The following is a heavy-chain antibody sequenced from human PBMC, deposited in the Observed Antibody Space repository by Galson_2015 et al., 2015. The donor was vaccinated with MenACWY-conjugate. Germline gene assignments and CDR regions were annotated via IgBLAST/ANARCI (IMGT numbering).Heavy chain of an antibody. Sequence: SLRLSCAASGFTFRTYWMHWVRQTPGKGLVWVSGITGDGTRTNYADSVKGRFTVSRDNAKNTLYLQMNNLRAEDTAVYYCASDILTDFDYWGQGTLATVSS. CDR2: ITGDGTRT. J-gene: IGHJ4*02. CDR1: GFTFRTYW. V-gene: IGHV3-74*01. CDR3: ASDILTDFDY. D-gene: IGHD3-9*01.